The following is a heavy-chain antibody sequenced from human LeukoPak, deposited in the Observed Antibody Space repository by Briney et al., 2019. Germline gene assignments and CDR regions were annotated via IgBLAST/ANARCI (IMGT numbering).Heavy chain of an antibody. D-gene: IGHD2-2*01. CDR2: ILYDGSNK. J-gene: IGHJ4*02. V-gene: IGHV3-30*04. CDR1: GFTFSNYD. CDR3: GAAGCRCTSCPLDY. Sequence: GGSLRLSCAASGFTFSNYDMHWVRQAPGKGLEWVAVILYDGSNKYYADSVKGRFTISRDNSKSTLYLQMNSLRAEDTALYYWGAAGCRCTSCPLDYWGQGTLVTVSS.